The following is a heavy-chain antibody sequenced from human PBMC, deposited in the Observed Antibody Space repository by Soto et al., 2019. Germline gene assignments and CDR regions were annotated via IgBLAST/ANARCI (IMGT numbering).Heavy chain of an antibody. Sequence: EVQLVESGGGLVKPGGSLRLSCAASGFTFRSFTMNWVRQAPGKGLEWVSTISRNSAYIYYTDALRGRFTSSRDNAKNSLHRQINRLRAEDTAVYYCTRDASRDSSARGWFDPWGPGTLVTVSS. J-gene: IGHJ5*02. D-gene: IGHD6-13*01. CDR3: TRDASRDSSARGWFDP. V-gene: IGHV3-21*02. CDR1: GFTFRSFT. CDR2: ISRNSAYI.